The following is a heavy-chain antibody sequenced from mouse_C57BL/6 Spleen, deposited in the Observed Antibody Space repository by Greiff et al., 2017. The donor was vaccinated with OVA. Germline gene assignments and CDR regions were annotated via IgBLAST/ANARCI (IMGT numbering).Heavy chain of an antibody. D-gene: IGHD1-1*01. CDR2: IYPGSGNT. J-gene: IGHJ1*03. V-gene: IGHV1-84*01. CDR3: ARRGDGSFPHWYFDV. CDR1: GYTFTDYY. Sequence: VQLQQSGPELVKPGASVKISCKASGYTFTDYYINWVKQRPGQGLEWIGWIYPGSGNTKYNEKFKGKATLTVDNSSSAAYMQLCSLTSEDSAVYFCARRGDGSFPHWYFDVWNTGTTVTVSS.